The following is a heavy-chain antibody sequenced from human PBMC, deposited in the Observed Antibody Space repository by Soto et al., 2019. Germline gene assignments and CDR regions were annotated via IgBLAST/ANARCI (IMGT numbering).Heavy chain of an antibody. V-gene: IGHV3-72*01. CDR2: SRNKTKRYTS. Sequence: EVQLVESGGDLVQPGGSLRHSCAVSGFSLSDHYMDWVRQAPGKGLEWVGRSRNKTKRYTSDYAASVKGRFTISRDDSKNSLYLQMNSLKTEDTAVYYCTRATDWGWGQGTLVTVSS. D-gene: IGHD2-21*01. CDR1: GFSLSDHY. CDR3: TRATDWG. J-gene: IGHJ4*02.